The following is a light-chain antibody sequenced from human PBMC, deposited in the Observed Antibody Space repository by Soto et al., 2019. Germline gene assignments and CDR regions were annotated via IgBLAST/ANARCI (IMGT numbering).Light chain of an antibody. Sequence: QSALTQPASVSGSPEQSITISCTGTSSDVGGYNYVSWYQQHPGKAPKLMIYDVSNRPSGVSNRFSGSKSGNTASLTISGLQAEDEADYYCSSYTSSSTLSLGGGTKLTVL. CDR2: DVS. J-gene: IGLJ2*01. CDR3: SSYTSSSTLS. CDR1: SSDVGGYNY. V-gene: IGLV2-14*01.